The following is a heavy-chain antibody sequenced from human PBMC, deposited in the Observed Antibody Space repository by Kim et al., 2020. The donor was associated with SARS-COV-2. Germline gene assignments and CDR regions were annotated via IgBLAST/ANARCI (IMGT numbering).Heavy chain of an antibody. CDR3: MKGGWGWIWDH. CDR1: GFTFTGYA. Sequence: GGSLRLSCTTSGFTFTGYAMSWVRQAPGKGLEWVSSIDGSDGTTYYVDSVKGRFTISRDNSKNTLYLQMSNLRADDTAVYYCMKGGWGWIWDHWGQGKLV. J-gene: IGHJ4*02. D-gene: IGHD2-2*03. CDR2: IDGSDGTT. V-gene: IGHV3-23*01.